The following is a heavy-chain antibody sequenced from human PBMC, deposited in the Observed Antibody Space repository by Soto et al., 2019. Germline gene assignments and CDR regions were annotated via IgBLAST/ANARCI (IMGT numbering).Heavy chain of an antibody. CDR1: GFTFSSYA. V-gene: IGHV3-23*01. D-gene: IGHD3-9*01. CDR3: AREPYYDILTGYHPFDY. CDR2: ISGSGGST. J-gene: IGHJ4*02. Sequence: GGSLRLSCAASGFTFSSYAMSWVRQAPGKGLEWVSVISGSGGSTYYADSVKGRFTISRDNAKNSLYLQMNSLRAEDTAVYYCAREPYYDILTGYHPFDYWGQGTLVTVSS.